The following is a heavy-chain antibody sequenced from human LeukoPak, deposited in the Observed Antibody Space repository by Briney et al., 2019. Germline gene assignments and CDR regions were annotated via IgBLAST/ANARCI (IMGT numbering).Heavy chain of an antibody. Sequence: SETLSLTCIVSGGSISSYYWSWIRQPPGKGPEWIGEIHPSGSTNYNPSLKSRVTISVDTSKNQFSLKMSSVTAADTAVYYCARGRDEYKGGNYWGQGTLVTVSS. CDR1: GGSISSYY. D-gene: IGHD5-24*01. CDR3: ARGRDEYKGGNY. J-gene: IGHJ4*02. CDR2: IHPSGST. V-gene: IGHV4-34*01.